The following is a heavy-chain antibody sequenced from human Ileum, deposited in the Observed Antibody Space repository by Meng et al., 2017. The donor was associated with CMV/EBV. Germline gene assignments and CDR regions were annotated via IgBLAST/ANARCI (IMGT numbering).Heavy chain of an antibody. V-gene: IGHV3-15*01. D-gene: IGHD2-21*01. CDR3: TTDSLPLCGGDCYRPH. J-gene: IGHJ4*02. CDR2: IKSKTDGGTT. CDR1: FTFSNAW. Sequence: FTFSNAWMSWVRQAPGKGLEWVGRIKSKTDGGTTDYAAPVKGRFTISRDDSKNTLYLQMNSLKTEDTAVYCCTTDSLPLCGGDCYRPHWGQGTLVTVSS.